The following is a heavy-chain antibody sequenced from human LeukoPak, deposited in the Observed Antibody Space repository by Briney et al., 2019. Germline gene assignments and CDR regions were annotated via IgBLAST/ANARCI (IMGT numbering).Heavy chain of an antibody. CDR3: ARESRGYYFDY. CDR1: GFTFSSYW. J-gene: IGHJ4*02. CDR2: IKQDGSEK. V-gene: IGHV3-7*01. Sequence: GRSLRLSCAASGFTFSSYWMSWVRQAPGKGLEWVANIKQDGSEKYYVDSVKGRFTISRDNAKNSLYLQMNSLRAEDTAVYYCARESRGYYFDYWGQGTLVTVSS.